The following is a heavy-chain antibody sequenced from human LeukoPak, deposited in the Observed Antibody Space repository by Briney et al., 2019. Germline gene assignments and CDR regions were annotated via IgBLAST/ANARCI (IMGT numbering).Heavy chain of an antibody. D-gene: IGHD2-2*02. CDR3: ARWAQYQLLYSFNYGMDV. CDR1: GFTFSSYA. V-gene: IGHV3-21*01. CDR2: ISSSGTYT. J-gene: IGHJ6*02. Sequence: PGGSLRLSCAASGFTFSSYAMNWVRQAPGKGLEWVSSISSSGTYTFYADSVKGRFSISRDNAKDSLYLQMSSLRAEDTAIYYCARWAQYQLLYSFNYGMDVWGQGTAVTVSS.